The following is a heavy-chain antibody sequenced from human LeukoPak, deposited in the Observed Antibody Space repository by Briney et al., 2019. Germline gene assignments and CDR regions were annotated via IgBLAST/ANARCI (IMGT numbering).Heavy chain of an antibody. Sequence: GESLKISCMGSGYSFTSYWIGWVRQMPGKGLEWMGIIYPGDSDTRYSPSFQGQVTISADKSISTAYLQWSSLKASDTAMYYCARLGLDYYDSSGPRNWFDPWGQGTLVTVSS. CDR3: ARLGLDYYDSSGPRNWFDP. D-gene: IGHD3-22*01. CDR2: IYPGDSDT. J-gene: IGHJ5*02. CDR1: GYSFTSYW. V-gene: IGHV5-51*01.